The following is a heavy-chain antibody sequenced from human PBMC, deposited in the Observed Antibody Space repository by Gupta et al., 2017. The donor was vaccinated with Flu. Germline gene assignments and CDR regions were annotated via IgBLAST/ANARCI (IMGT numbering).Heavy chain of an antibody. Sequence: EVQLVESGGRLVQPGGSLRLSCAGSGFSFSNYEMHWVRRAPGKGLEWISYISSRGNTMYYAESVRGRFTISRDNAKNTLYLQMNSLRAEDTAVYHCVSHIRHCEPYFYAMDVWGQGTTATVSS. V-gene: IGHV3-48*03. CDR1: GFSFSNYE. CDR3: VSHIRHCEPYFYAMDV. CDR2: ISSRGNTM. J-gene: IGHJ6*02. D-gene: IGHD2-21*01.